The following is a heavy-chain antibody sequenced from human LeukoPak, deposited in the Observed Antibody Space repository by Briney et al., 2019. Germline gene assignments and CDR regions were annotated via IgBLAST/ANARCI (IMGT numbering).Heavy chain of an antibody. V-gene: IGHV3-74*01. CDR2: IKYDGSAT. CDR3: ARKGELERRRSWDC. CDR1: GFTFSNYW. J-gene: IGHJ4*02. D-gene: IGHD1-1*01. Sequence: GGSLRLSCAASGFTFSNYWMHWIRQVPGKGLVWVSHIKYDGSATNYADSVKGRFTISRDNAKNSLYLQMSSLRAEDTAVYYCARKGELERRRSWDCWGQGTLVTVSS.